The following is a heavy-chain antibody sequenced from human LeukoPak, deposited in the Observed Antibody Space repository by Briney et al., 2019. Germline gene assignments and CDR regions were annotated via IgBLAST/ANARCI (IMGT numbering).Heavy chain of an antibody. CDR2: INPDSGGT. J-gene: IGHJ4*02. V-gene: IGHV1-2*02. CDR1: GYTFTGYY. CDR3: ARGDSYGYTSGFDY. Sequence: GASVKVPCKASGYTFTGYYIHWVRQAPGQGLEWMGWINPDSGGTNFPQKFQGRVTMTRDTSISTAYMELSRLRSDDTAVYHCARGDSYGYTSGFDYWGQGTLVTVSS. D-gene: IGHD5-18*01.